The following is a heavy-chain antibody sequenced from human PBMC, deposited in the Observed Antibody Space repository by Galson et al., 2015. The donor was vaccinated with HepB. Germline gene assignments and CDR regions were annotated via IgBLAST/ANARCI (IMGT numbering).Heavy chain of an antibody. CDR3: AKGRSAGAVDWFDP. Sequence: SLRLSCAASGFTLSNWAMTWVRQAPGKGLEWVSTIVASGSVGHDDRTTWFADSVRGRFTISRDDFKNTIYLQMDSLSTDDTALYYCAKGRSAGAVDWFDPWGQGTLVTVSS. D-gene: IGHD2-15*01. CDR2: IVASGSVGHDDRTT. V-gene: IGHV3-23*01. J-gene: IGHJ5*02. CDR1: GFTLSNWA.